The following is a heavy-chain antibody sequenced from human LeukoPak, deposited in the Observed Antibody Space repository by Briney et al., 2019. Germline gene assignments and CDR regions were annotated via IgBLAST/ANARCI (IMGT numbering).Heavy chain of an antibody. Sequence: GGSLRLSCAASGLTFSSYAMHWVRQAPGKGLEWVAVISYDGSNKYYADSVKGRFTISRDNSKNTLYLQMNSLRAEDTAVYYCARESPHYGSGSYYSYFDYWGQGTLVTVSS. CDR3: ARESPHYGSGSYYSYFDY. V-gene: IGHV3-30-3*01. CDR2: ISYDGSNK. D-gene: IGHD3-10*01. J-gene: IGHJ4*02. CDR1: GLTFSSYA.